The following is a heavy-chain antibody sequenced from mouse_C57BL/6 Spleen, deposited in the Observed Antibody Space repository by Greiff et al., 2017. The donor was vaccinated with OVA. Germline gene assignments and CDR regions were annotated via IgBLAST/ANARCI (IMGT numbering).Heavy chain of an antibody. CDR2: ISGGGGNT. D-gene: IGHD1-1*01. CDR1: GFTFSSYT. J-gene: IGHJ2*01. Sequence: EVMLVESGGGLVKPGGSLKLSCAASGFTFSSYTMSWVRQTPEKRLEWVATISGGGGNTYYPDSVKGRFTISRDNAKNTLYLHMSSLRSEDTALYYCARNYYGSSPYFDYWGQGTTLTVSS. CDR3: ARNYYGSSPYFDY. V-gene: IGHV5-9*01.